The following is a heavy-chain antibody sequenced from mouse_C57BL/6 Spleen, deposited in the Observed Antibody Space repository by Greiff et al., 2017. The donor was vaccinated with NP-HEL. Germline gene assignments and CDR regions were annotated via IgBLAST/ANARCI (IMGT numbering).Heavy chain of an antibody. Sequence: VKVVESGPGLVAPSQSLSITCTVSGFSLTSYGVHCVRPPPGTGLEWLVVIWSDGITTYNSALKSRLSISKDNSKSQVFVKMNSLQTDDTAMYYCARHSLYDYDGHYYAMDYWGQGTSVTVSS. J-gene: IGHJ4*01. CDR2: IWSDGIT. CDR3: ARHSLYDYDGHYYAMDY. CDR1: GFSLTSYG. V-gene: IGHV2-6-1*01. D-gene: IGHD2-4*01.